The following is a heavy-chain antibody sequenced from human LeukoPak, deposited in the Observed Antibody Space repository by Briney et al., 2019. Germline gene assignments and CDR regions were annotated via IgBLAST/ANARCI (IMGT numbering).Heavy chain of an antibody. CDR1: KSVD. D-gene: IGHD4-17*01. V-gene: IGHV1-69*05. J-gene: IGHJ4*02. CDR3: ANIPYAKGVYYFDY. Sequence: KSVDIGGGRNTQKKRLEWMGGIISIFGTAHYAHKFQSRVTITTHESTSTAYIELSSLRSEDTAVYYCANIPYAKGVYYFDYWGQGTLVTVSS. CDR2: IISIFGTA.